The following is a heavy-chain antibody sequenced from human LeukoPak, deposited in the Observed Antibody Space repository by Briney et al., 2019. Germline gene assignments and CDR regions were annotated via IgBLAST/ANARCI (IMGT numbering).Heavy chain of an antibody. Sequence: GGSLRLSCAASGFTFSSYSMNWVRQAPGKGLEWVSSISSSSSYIYYADSVKGRLTISRDNAKNSLHLQMNSLRAEDTAVYYCARDYGDYVSGPYYFDYWGQGTLVTVSS. V-gene: IGHV3-21*01. CDR3: ARDYGDYVSGPYYFDY. D-gene: IGHD4-17*01. CDR2: ISSSSSYI. CDR1: GFTFSSYS. J-gene: IGHJ4*02.